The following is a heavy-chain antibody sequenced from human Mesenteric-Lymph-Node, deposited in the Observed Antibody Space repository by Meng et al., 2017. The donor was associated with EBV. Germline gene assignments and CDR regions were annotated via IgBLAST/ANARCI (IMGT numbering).Heavy chain of an antibody. D-gene: IGHD6-19*01. V-gene: IGHV3-23*01. CDR2: ITGRGGST. CDR3: AKPPIAVDAFDI. Sequence: EVRLWESGEGLVRVGGPLRLPCAASGFTFTTSAMSGFRQAQGKGMAWVSTITGRGGSTWYASPVKGRFAISRDNSKTPVYLQMTSLRAEDTAVYYCAKPPIAVDAFDIWGQGTMVTVSS. J-gene: IGHJ3*02. CDR1: GFTFTTSA.